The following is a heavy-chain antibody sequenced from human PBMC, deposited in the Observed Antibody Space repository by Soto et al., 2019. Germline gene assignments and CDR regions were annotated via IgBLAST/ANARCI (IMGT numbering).Heavy chain of an antibody. Sequence: ASVKVSCKASGYTFTGYYMHWVRQAPGQGLEWMGWINPNSGGTNYAQKFQGWVTMTRDTSISTAYMELSRLRSDDTAVYYCARDVAVAGSTVYYYGMDVWGQGTTVTVSS. CDR1: GYTFTGYY. CDR2: INPNSGGT. D-gene: IGHD6-19*01. V-gene: IGHV1-2*04. CDR3: ARDVAVAGSTVYYYGMDV. J-gene: IGHJ6*02.